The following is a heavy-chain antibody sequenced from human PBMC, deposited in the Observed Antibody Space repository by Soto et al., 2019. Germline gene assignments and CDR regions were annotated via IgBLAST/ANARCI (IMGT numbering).Heavy chain of an antibody. J-gene: IGHJ4*02. CDR1: GFTFSSYA. V-gene: IGHV3-23*01. CDR2: ISGSGGST. Sequence: EVQLLESGGGLVQPGGSLRLSCAASGFTFSSYAMNWVRLAPGKGLEWVSVISGSGGSTYYADSVKGRFTISRDNSKNTLYLQMNSLSAEDTAVYYCAKRATGTYFDYWGQGTLVTVSS. D-gene: IGHD1-1*01. CDR3: AKRATGTYFDY.